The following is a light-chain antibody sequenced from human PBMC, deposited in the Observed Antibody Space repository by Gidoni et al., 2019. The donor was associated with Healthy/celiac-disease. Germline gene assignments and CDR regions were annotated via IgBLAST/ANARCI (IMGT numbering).Light chain of an antibody. Sequence: DIQLTQSPSFLSASVGDRVTLTYRASQGISSYLAWYQQKPGKAPKLLIYAASTLQSGVPSRCSGSGSGTEFTLTSSSLQPEDFATYYCQQLNSYPLTFGPGTKVEIK. CDR2: AAS. CDR1: QGISSY. V-gene: IGKV1-9*01. CDR3: QQLNSYPLT. J-gene: IGKJ3*01.